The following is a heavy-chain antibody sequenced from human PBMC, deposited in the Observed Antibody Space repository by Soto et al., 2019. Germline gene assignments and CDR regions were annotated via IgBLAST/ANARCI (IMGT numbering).Heavy chain of an antibody. J-gene: IGHJ4*02. CDR2: IHNSGST. CDR1: GGSVSSCCNY. CDR3: ARGVSSPSATGI. D-gene: IGHD6-6*01. Sequence: QPQLQESGPGLVKPSETLSLTCTVSGGSVSSCCNYWGWVRQPPGKGLEWIGSIHNSGSTSYNPSLRSRVTISVDTPKNQFSPTLTSVSAADTAVYYCARGVSSPSATGIWGQGILVTVSS. V-gene: IGHV4-39*01.